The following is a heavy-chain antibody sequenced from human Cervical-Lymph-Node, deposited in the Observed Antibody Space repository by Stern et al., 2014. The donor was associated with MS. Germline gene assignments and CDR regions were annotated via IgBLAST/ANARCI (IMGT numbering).Heavy chain of an antibody. CDR3: ARERFRGMDV. CDR1: GFNFRSYA. CDR2: ITYDGKNE. Sequence: QDQLVQSGGGVVQPGRSLRLSCAASGFNFRSYAMNWVRQAPGKGLEWVAVITYDGKNEYYVDSVKGRFTISRNNSKNTLFLQMNSLRTEDTAVYYCARERFRGMDVWGRGTTVIVS. D-gene: IGHD3-16*01. V-gene: IGHV3-30*04. J-gene: IGHJ6*02.